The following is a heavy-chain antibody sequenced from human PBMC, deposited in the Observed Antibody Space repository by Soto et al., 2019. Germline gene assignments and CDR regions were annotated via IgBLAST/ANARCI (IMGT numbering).Heavy chain of an antibody. CDR1: GFTFSDYY. D-gene: IGHD6-19*01. CDR3: AKAPSGWDGMDV. Sequence: VQLVESGGGLVKPGGSLRLSCAASGFTFSDYYMSWIRQAPGKGLEWVSAISGSVDSTYYADSVKGRFTISRDNSKNTLYLQMTSLRAEDTAVYYCAKAPSGWDGMDVWGQGTTVTVSS. CDR2: ISGSVDST. J-gene: IGHJ6*02. V-gene: IGHV3-23*04.